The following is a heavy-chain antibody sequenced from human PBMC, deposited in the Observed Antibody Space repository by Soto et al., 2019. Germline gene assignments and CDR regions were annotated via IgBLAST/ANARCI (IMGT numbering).Heavy chain of an antibody. J-gene: IGHJ4*01. CDR3: ESDRLHRYSSLTFDY. CDR2: INPNSGGT. Sequence: ASLKVSCKASGYTFTGYYMPLVRQAPGQGHEWMRWINPNSGGTNYAQKFQGWVTMTRDTSLSTAYMEMSRLRSDDTAVYYCESDRLHRYSSLTFDYWGHGARVTVAS. CDR1: GYTFTGYY. D-gene: IGHD2-21*01. V-gene: IGHV1-2*04.